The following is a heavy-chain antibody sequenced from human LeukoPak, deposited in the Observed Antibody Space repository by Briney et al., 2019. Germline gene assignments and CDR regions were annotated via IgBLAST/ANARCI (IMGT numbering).Heavy chain of an antibody. CDR1: GFTFSSYG. V-gene: IGHV3-30*02. CDR2: IRYDGSNK. D-gene: IGHD3-9*01. J-gene: IGHJ4*02. Sequence: GGSLRLSCAASGFTFSSYGMHWAGQAPGKGLEWVAFIRYDGSNKYYADSVKGRFTISRDNSKDTLYLQMNSLRAEDTAVYYCAKEDYDILTGSAFDYWGQGTLVTVSS. CDR3: AKEDYDILTGSAFDY.